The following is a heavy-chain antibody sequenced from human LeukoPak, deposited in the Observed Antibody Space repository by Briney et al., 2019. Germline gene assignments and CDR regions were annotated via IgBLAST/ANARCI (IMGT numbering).Heavy chain of an antibody. V-gene: IGHV3-48*03. CDR3: AELGITMIGGV. Sequence: GGSLRLSCAASGITFSSYEMNWVRQAPGKGLEWVSYISSSGSTIYYADSVKGRFTISRDNAKNSLYLQMNSLRAEDTAVYYCAELGITMIGGVWGKGTTVTISS. CDR2: ISSSGSTI. J-gene: IGHJ6*04. CDR1: GITFSSYE. D-gene: IGHD3-10*02.